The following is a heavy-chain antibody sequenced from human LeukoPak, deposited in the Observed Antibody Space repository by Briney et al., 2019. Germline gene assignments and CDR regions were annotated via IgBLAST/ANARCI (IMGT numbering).Heavy chain of an antibody. J-gene: IGHJ6*03. CDR2: ISSSSSYI. CDR1: GFTFSSYS. CDR3: ARLPTSRIVGATYYYYYYMDV. Sequence: PGGSLRLSCAASGFTFSSYSMNWVRQAPGKGLEWVSSISSSSSYIYYADSVKGRFTISRDNAKNSLYLQMNSLRAEDTAVYYCARLPTSRIVGATYYYYYYMDVWGKGTTVTVSS. V-gene: IGHV3-21*01. D-gene: IGHD1-26*01.